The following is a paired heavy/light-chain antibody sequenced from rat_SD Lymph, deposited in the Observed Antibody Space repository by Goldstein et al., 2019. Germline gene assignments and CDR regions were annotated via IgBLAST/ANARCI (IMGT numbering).Heavy chain of an antibody. CDR2: ISYGGSNT. D-gene: IGHD5-1*01. J-gene: IGHJ2*01. Sequence: EVQLVESGGGLVQPGRSLKLSCAASGFTFSDYNMAWVRQAPTKGLEWVASISYGGSNTHYGDSVKGRFTISRDNAKSTLYLQMDSLRSEDTATYYCASNWDDYWGQGVMVTVSS. V-gene: IGHV5-7*01. CDR1: GFTFSDYN. CDR3: ASNWDDY.
Light chain of an antibody. J-gene: IGKJ1*01. V-gene: IGKV6S4*01. CDR3: LQHNSYPRT. CDR2: WAS. CDR1: QNVGIN. Sequence: NTVMTQSPTSMFTSVGDRVTMSCKASQNVGINVGWYQQKTGQSPKRLIYWASNRDTGVPDRFTGSGSGTDFTLTISNMQAEDPAIYYCLQHNSYPRTFGGGTKLELK.